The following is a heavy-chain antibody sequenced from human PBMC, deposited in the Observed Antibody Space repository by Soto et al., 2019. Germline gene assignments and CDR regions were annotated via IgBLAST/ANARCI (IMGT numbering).Heavy chain of an antibody. J-gene: IGHJ6*02. CDR2: IYHSGST. Sequence: SETLSLTCAVSGGSISSGGYSWSWIRQPPGKGLEWIGYIYHSGSTYYNPSLKSRVTISVDRSKNQFSLKLSSVTAADTAVYYCARVSGITIFGVVPSYGMDVWGQGTTVTVSS. V-gene: IGHV4-30-2*01. CDR1: GGSISSGGYS. D-gene: IGHD3-3*01. CDR3: ARVSGITIFGVVPSYGMDV.